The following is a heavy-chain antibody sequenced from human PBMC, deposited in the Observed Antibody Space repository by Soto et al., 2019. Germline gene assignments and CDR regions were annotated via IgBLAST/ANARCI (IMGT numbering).Heavy chain of an antibody. Sequence: GGSLRLSCAASGFTFSSYDMHWVRQATGKGLEWVSAIGTAGDTYYPGSVKGRFTISRENAKNSLYLQMNSLRAGDTAVYYCARKWGYSSGWLFFDIWGQGTMVTVSS. CDR2: IGTAGDT. V-gene: IGHV3-13*01. CDR3: ARKWGYSSGWLFFDI. CDR1: GFTFSSYD. J-gene: IGHJ3*02. D-gene: IGHD6-19*01.